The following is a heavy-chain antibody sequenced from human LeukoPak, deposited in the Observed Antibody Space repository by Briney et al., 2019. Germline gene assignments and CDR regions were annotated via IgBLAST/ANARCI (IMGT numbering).Heavy chain of an antibody. CDR2: IYYSGST. Sequence: SETLSLTCTVSGGSISSYYWGWIRQPSGKGLEWIGSIYYSGSTYYNPSLKSRVTISVDTSKNQFSLKLSSVTAADTAVYYCASTDYDILTGYLNDFDYWGQGTLVTVSS. CDR3: ASTDYDILTGYLNDFDY. D-gene: IGHD3-9*01. J-gene: IGHJ4*02. V-gene: IGHV4-39*07. CDR1: GGSISSYY.